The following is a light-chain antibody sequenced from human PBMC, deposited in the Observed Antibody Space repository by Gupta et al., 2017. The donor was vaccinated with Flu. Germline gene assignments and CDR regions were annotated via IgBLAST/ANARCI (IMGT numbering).Light chain of an antibody. CDR2: GAH. Sequence: SCSPKENIIANWLASHQQKPGQPSRLLIHGAHIRATGLSDRFSASGSGTHFTLTISRLEPEDSAMYYCQQNDVSHQWTFGPG. CDR1: ENIIANW. J-gene: IGKJ1*01. CDR3: QQNDVSHQWT. V-gene: IGKV3-20*01.